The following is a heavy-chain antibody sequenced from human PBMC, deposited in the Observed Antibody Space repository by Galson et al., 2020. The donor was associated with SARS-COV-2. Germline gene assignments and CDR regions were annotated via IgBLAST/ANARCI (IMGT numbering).Heavy chain of an antibody. D-gene: IGHD3-22*01. V-gene: IGHV3-33*03. J-gene: IGHJ4*02. CDR1: GFTYSTYA. CDR2: IWSDGNHK. Sequence: GGSLRLSCAASGFTYSTYAMHWARQAPGKGMEWVDVIWSDGNHKYYLDSVEGRFAISRDNSKNTVTLQMNSLRAEDTAVYYCSTSIIVPGTLDYWGQGTLVSVPS. CDR3: STSIIVPGTLDY.